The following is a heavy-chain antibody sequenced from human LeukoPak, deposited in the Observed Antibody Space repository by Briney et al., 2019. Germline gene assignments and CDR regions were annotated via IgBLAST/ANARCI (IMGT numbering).Heavy chain of an antibody. CDR3: ARVGSSWDILDY. CDR2: IKEDETEI. V-gene: IGHV3-7*01. J-gene: IGHJ4*02. Sequence: GGSLRLSCAASGFTFSSYAMHWVRQAQGKGLEWVANIKEDETEIRYLDSVKGRFTISRDNAKNSLYLQMDSLRAKDTAVYYCARVGSSWDILDYWGQGTLVTVSS. D-gene: IGHD6-13*01. CDR1: GFTFSSYA.